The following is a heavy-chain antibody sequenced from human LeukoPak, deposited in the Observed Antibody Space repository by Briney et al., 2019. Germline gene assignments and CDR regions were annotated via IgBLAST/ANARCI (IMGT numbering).Heavy chain of an antibody. V-gene: IGHV3-30-3*01. J-gene: IGHJ4*02. D-gene: IGHD3-3*01. CDR1: GFTFSSYA. Sequence: GGSLRLSCAASGFTFSSYAVHWVRQAPGKGLEWVAVISYDGSNKYYADSVKGRFTISRDNSKNTLYLQMNSLRAEDTAVYYCARALQLRPLEWLVLDYWGQGTLVTVSS. CDR2: ISYDGSNK. CDR3: ARALQLRPLEWLVLDY.